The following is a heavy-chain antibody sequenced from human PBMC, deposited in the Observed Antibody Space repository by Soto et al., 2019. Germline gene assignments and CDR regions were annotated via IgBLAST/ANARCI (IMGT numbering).Heavy chain of an antibody. J-gene: IGHJ6*04. CDR1: GYNFTSYA. CDR2: INAGNGNT. V-gene: IGHV1-3*01. D-gene: IGHD2-2*01. Sequence: ASVKVSCKASGYNFTSYAIHWVRQAPGQRLEWMGWINAGNGNTRYSQKFQGRVTITRDTSASTAYMELSSLRSEDTAMYYCAGLGCSSTSRSAEYDYGMDVWGKGTTASVSS. CDR3: AGLGCSSTSRSAEYDYGMDV.